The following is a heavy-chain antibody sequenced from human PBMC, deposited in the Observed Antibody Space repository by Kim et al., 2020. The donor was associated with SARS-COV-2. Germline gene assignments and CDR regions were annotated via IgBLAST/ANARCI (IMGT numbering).Heavy chain of an antibody. CDR3: ASAVGH. D-gene: IGHD2-15*01. Sequence: YPSGRTNYNPSLQSRVTRSVDMSKNQFSLKLSSVTAADTAVYYCASAVGHWGQGTLVTVSS. V-gene: IGHV4-4*07. CDR2: YPSGRT. J-gene: IGHJ4*02.